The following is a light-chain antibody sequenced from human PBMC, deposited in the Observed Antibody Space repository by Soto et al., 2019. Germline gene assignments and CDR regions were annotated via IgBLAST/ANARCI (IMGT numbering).Light chain of an antibody. CDR2: GNS. CDR1: SSNIGAGYD. J-gene: IGLJ2*01. V-gene: IGLV1-40*01. CDR3: QSYYSSLSGSVV. Sequence: QSVLTQPPSVSGAPGQRVTISCTGSSSNIGAGYDVHWYQQLPGTAPRLLIYGNSNRPSGVLDRFSGSKSGTSASLAITGLQAEDEADYYCQSYYSSLSGSVVFGGGTQLTVL.